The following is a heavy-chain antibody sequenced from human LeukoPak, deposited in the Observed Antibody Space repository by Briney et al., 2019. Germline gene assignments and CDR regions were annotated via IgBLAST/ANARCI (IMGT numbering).Heavy chain of an antibody. CDR2: ISAYNGNT. V-gene: IGHV1-18*01. Sequence: VASVTVSCKASGYTFTSYGISWVRQAPGQGLEWMGWISAYNGNTNYAQKLQGRVTMTTDTSTSTAYMELRSLRSDDTAVYYCARTTGSPRRLYYFDYWGQGTLVTVSS. CDR1: GYTFTSYG. CDR3: ARTTGSPRRLYYFDY. J-gene: IGHJ4*02. D-gene: IGHD1-14*01.